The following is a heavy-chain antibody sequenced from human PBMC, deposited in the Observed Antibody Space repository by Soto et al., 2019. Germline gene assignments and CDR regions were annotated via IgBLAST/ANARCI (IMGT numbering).Heavy chain of an antibody. CDR1: GFTFSSYG. Sequence: GGSLRLSCAASGFTFSSYGMHWVRQAPGKGLEWVAVISYDGSNKYYADSVKGRFTISRDNSKNTLYLQMNSLRAEDTAVYYCAKAWELDAFDIWGQGTMVTVSS. J-gene: IGHJ3*02. CDR2: ISYDGSNK. V-gene: IGHV3-30*18. CDR3: AKAWELDAFDI. D-gene: IGHD1-7*01.